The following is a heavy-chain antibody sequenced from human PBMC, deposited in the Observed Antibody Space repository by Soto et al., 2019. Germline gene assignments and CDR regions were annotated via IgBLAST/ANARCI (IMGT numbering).Heavy chain of an antibody. CDR2: INHSGSA. CDR3: ARGLITGSHYSGGWYYFDS. D-gene: IGHD6-19*01. J-gene: IGHJ4*02. V-gene: IGHV4-34*01. CDR1: GESFSGHI. Sequence: SETLSLTCAVYGESFSGHIWTWIRQTPGKGLQWIGQINHSGSASYNPSLKSRVTISVHTSNSQFSLELSSVTAADTAVYYCARGLITGSHYSGGWYYFDSWGQGTPVTVSS.